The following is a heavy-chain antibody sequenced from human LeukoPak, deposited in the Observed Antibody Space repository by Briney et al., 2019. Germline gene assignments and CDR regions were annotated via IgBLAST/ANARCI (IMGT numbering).Heavy chain of an antibody. CDR3: ARGPLGRFLEWFPPDY. D-gene: IGHD3-3*01. Sequence: SETLSLTCTVSGGSISSYYWSWIRQPPGKGLEWIGYIYYSGSTNYNPSLKSRVTISVDTSKNQFSLKLSSVTAADTAVYYCARGPLGRFLEWFPPDYWGQGTLVTVSS. J-gene: IGHJ4*02. V-gene: IGHV4-59*01. CDR1: GGSISSYY. CDR2: IYYSGST.